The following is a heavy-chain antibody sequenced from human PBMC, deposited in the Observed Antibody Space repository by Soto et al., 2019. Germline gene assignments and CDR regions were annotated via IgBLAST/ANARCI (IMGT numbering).Heavy chain of an antibody. J-gene: IGHJ6*02. Sequence: GGSLRLSCAASGFTFSSYGMHWVRQAPGKGLEWVAVIWYDGSNKYYADSVKGRFTISRDNSKNTLYLQMNSLRAEDTAVYYCARDGVEMARYYYYGMDVWGQGTTVTVSS. CDR2: IWYDGSNK. V-gene: IGHV3-33*01. D-gene: IGHD2-8*01. CDR1: GFTFSSYG. CDR3: ARDGVEMARYYYYGMDV.